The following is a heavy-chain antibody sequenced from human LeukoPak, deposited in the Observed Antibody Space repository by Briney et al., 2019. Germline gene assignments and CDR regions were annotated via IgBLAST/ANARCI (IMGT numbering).Heavy chain of an antibody. CDR3: ARFRASAYYFDY. CDR2: IYYSGST. Sequence: GSLRLSCAASGFPFIHTWMHWVRQAPGKGLEWIGYIYYSGSTNYNPSLKSRVTKSVDTSKNQFSLKLSSVTAADTAVYYCARFRASAYYFDYWGQGTLVTVSS. J-gene: IGHJ4*02. V-gene: IGHV4-59*08. CDR1: GFPFIHTW.